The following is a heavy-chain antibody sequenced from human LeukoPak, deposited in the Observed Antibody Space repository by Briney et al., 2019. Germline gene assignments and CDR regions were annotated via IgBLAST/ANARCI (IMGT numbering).Heavy chain of an antibody. V-gene: IGHV3-74*01. D-gene: IGHD5-12*01. CDR2: IKSDERTT. CDR1: GFTFSAYW. J-gene: IGHJ4*02. CDR3: ATGAKSGYEY. Sequence: GGSLRLSCAASGFTFSAYWMHWVRQVPGKGPVWVSFIKSDERTTNYADSVRGRFTISRDNARNTVDLQMNNLRADDTAVYYCATGAKSGYEYWGQGTLVTVSS.